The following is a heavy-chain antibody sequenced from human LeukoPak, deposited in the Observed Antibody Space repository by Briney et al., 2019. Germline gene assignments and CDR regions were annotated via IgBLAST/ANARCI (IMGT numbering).Heavy chain of an antibody. CDR3: ARGRVSSSTWYSTYYYFFYMDF. J-gene: IGHJ6*03. CDR2: ISAYNGNT. Sequence: ASVKVSCKASGYTFTSYGISWVRQAPGQGLEWMGWISAYNGNTNYAQKLQGRVTMTTDTSTSTAYMELGSLRSDDTAVYFCARGRVSSSTWYSTYYYFFYMDFWGKGTTVTVSS. V-gene: IGHV1-18*01. D-gene: IGHD4-11*01. CDR1: GYTFTSYG.